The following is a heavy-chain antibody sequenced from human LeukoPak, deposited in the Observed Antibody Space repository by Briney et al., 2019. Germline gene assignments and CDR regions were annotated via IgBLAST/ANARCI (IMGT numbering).Heavy chain of an antibody. Sequence: GGSLRLSCAASGFTFSNYAMHWVRQAPGKGLEYVSAISANGGSTYYAKSMKGRFTISRDNSKNTLYLQMGSLRAEDVAVYYCARVSRSIASYGTDVWGQGTTVTVSS. J-gene: IGHJ6*02. CDR3: ARVSRSIASYGTDV. V-gene: IGHV3-64*01. CDR1: GFTFSNYA. CDR2: ISANGGST.